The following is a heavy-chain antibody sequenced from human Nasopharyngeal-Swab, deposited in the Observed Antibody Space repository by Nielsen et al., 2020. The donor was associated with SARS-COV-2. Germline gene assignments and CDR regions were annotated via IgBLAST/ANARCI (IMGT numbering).Heavy chain of an antibody. CDR1: GFTFSSYG. D-gene: IGHD3-10*02. J-gene: IGHJ1*01. CDR2: ISYDGSNK. CDR3: AKAPRGITMSYFQH. V-gene: IGHV3-30*18. Sequence: GGSLRLSCAASGFTFSSYGMHWVRQAPGKGLEWVAVISYDGSNKYYADSVKGRFTISRDNSKNTLYLQMNSLRAEDTAVYYCAKAPRGITMSYFQHWGQGTLVTVSS.